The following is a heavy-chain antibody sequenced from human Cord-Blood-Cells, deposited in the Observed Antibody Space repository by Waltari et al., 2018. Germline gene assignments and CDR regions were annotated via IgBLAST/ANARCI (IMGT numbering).Heavy chain of an antibody. CDR1: GFTFSSYG. Sequence: QVQLVESGGGVVQPGRSLRLSCAASGFTFSSYGMHWVRQAPGKGLEWVAVISYDGSNKYYADSVKGRFTISRDNSKNTLYLQMNSLRAEDTAVYYCAKDSEAGRYYYYGMYVWGQGTTVTVSS. V-gene: IGHV3-30*18. D-gene: IGHD6-19*01. J-gene: IGHJ6*02. CDR2: ISYDGSNK. CDR3: AKDSEAGRYYYYGMYV.